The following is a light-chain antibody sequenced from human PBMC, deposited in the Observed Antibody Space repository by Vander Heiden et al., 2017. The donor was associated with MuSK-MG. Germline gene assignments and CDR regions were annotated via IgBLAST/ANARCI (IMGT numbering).Light chain of an antibody. CDR1: QTISSTY. CDR2: GAS. Sequence: EIVLTQSPGTLSLSPGERATLSCRASQTISSTYVAWYHQKPGQAPRLLIYGASSRATDIADRFSDSGSGTDFSLTISRLEPEDFAVYYCLYDGSSSWTFGQGTKVXIK. CDR3: LYDGSSSWT. J-gene: IGKJ1*01. V-gene: IGKV3-20*01.